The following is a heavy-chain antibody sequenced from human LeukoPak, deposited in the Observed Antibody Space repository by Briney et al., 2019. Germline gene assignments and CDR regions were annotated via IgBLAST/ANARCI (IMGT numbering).Heavy chain of an antibody. CDR2: IHHSGST. V-gene: IGHV4-30-2*01. CDR1: GGSISSGGYY. CDR3: ARGVTTVTPADY. Sequence: SETLSLTCTVSGGSISSGGYYWSWIRQPPGKGLEWIGYIHHSGSTYYNPSLKSRVTISVDRSKNQFSLKLSSVTAADTAVYYCARGVTTVTPADYWGQGTLVTVSS. D-gene: IGHD4-17*01. J-gene: IGHJ4*02.